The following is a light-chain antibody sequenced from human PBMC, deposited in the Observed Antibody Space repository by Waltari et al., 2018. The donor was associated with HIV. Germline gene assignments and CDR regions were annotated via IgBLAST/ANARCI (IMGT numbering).Light chain of an antibody. V-gene: IGLV2-14*03. CDR1: SSDVGGYNY. Sequence: QSALTQPASVSGSPGQSITISCTGTSSDVGGYNYVSWYQQHPGKAPKLMIYDVSRRPGGVSDRFTGCKSGNTACLTISGLQAEDEADYYCSSYTSSSTPRVVFGGGTKLTVL. J-gene: IGLJ2*01. CDR3: SSYTSSSTPRVV. CDR2: DVS.